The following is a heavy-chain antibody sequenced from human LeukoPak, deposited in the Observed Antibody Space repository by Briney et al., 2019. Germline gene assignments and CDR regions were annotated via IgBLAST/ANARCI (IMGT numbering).Heavy chain of an antibody. CDR2: ISDIGSI. D-gene: IGHD6-19*01. CDR1: GGSISSYY. V-gene: IGHV4-59*08. Sequence: SETLSLTCTVSGGSISSYYWSWIRQPPGKGLEWIAYISDIGSINYNPSLKSRVTISLDTSKNQFSLKLSSVTAADTAVYYCARHRSRTAAVTGGGFDYWGQGTLVTVSS. J-gene: IGHJ4*02. CDR3: ARHRSRTAAVTGGGFDY.